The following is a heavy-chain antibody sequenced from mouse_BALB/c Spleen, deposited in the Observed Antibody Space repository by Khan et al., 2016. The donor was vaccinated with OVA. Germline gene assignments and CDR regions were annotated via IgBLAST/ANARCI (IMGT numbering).Heavy chain of an antibody. CDR2: ISYGGST. Sequence: QLLGPGLVKPSQSLSLTCTVTGYSITSDYAWDWIRQFPGNKLEWMGYISYGGSTSYNPSLKSRISITRDTSKNQVFLQLNSVTTEDTATYYCARKNYYGYAMDYWGQGTSVTVSS. D-gene: IGHD1-1*01. CDR1: GYSITSDYA. CDR3: ARKNYYGYAMDY. J-gene: IGHJ4*01. V-gene: IGHV3-2*02.